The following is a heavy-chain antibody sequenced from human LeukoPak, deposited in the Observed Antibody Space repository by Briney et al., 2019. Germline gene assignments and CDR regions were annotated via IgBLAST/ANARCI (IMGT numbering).Heavy chain of an antibody. V-gene: IGHV1-69*05. CDR3: ARYSCSGGSCYSDY. CDR2: IIPIFGTA. J-gene: IGHJ4*02. CDR1: GGTFSSYA. Sequence: SVKVSCKASGGTFSSYAISWVRQAPGQGLEWMGGIIPIFGTANYAQKLQGRVTMTTDTSTSTAYMGLRSLRSDDTAVYYCARYSCSGGSCYSDYWGQGTLVTVSS. D-gene: IGHD2-15*01.